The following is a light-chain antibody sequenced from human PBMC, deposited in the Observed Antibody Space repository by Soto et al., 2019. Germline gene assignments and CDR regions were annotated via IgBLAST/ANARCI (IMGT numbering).Light chain of an antibody. CDR2: DAS. Sequence: EIVMTQSQSTLSVSPGERATLSCGDTHSVRNKLAWYQQKPGQAPRLLIYDASTRATGIPARFSGSGSGTEFTLTISSLQPEDFATHYCQQRNSYPITFGQGTRLENK. V-gene: IGKV3-15*01. CDR3: QQRNSYPIT. J-gene: IGKJ5*01. CDR1: HSVRNK.